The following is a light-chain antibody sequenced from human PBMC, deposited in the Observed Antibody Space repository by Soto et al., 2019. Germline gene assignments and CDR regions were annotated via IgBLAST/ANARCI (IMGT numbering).Light chain of an antibody. V-gene: IGLV4-69*01. CDR2: LNSDGSH. CDR3: QTWGTCIHHV. Sequence: QSVLTQSPSASASLGASVKLTCTLSSGHSSYDIAWHQQQPEKGPRYLMKLNSDGSHSKGDGIPDRFSGSSSGAERYLTISSLQAEDEADYYCQTWGTCIHHVFGTGTKVTVL. CDR1: SGHSSYD. J-gene: IGLJ1*01.